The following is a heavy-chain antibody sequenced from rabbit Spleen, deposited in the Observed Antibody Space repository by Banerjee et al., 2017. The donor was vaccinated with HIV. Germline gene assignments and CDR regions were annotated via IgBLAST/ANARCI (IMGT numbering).Heavy chain of an antibody. J-gene: IGHJ3*01. V-gene: IGHV1S40*01. Sequence: QSLEESGGDLVKPGASLTLTCTASGFTLSSYYMNWVRQAPGKGLEWIACIHGGSVNNIYYASWAKGRFTISKTSSTTVTLQMTSLTAADTATYFCARGGGLWGQGTLVTVS. CDR1: GFTLSSYY. CDR2: IHGGSVNNI. CDR3: ARGGGL.